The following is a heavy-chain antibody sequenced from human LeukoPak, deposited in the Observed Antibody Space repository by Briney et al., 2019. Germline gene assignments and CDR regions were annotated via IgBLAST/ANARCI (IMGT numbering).Heavy chain of an antibody. Sequence: GGSLRLSCAASGFTFDNHAMTWVRQAPGRGLEWVSTISNTGGSTYYVDSVKGRFTISRDNSKNTLYLQMNSLRAEDTAVYYCAKDQYCSGESCPHQRGFHYWGQGTLVTVSS. CDR1: GFTFDNHA. CDR3: AKDQYCSGESCPHQRGFHY. V-gene: IGHV3-23*01. J-gene: IGHJ4*02. D-gene: IGHD2-15*01. CDR2: ISNTGGST.